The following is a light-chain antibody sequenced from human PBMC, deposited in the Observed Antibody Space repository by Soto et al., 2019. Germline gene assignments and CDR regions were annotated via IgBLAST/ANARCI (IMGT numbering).Light chain of an antibody. Sequence: NFMLTQPHSVSESPGKTVTISCTRSSGSIASNYVQWFQQRPGSAPTTVIYEDDRRPSGVPDRFSGSIDRSSNSASLIISSLKTEDEGDYYCQSYDSGSHVIFGGGTQLTVL. CDR3: QSYDSGSHVI. CDR1: SGSIASNY. J-gene: IGLJ2*01. CDR2: EDD. V-gene: IGLV6-57*04.